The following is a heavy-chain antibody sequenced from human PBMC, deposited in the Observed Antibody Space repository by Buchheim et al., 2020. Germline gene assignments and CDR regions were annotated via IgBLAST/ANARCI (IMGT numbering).Heavy chain of an antibody. CDR1: GFTFSSHA. CDR2: ISYDGSNK. J-gene: IGHJ6*02. Sequence: QVQLVESGGGVVQPGRSLRLSCAASGFTFSSHAMHWVRQAPGKGLEWVAVISYDGSNKYYADSVKGRFTISRDNSKNTLYLQMNSLRAEDTAVYYCASLGDTVTGKLARFRYYYGMDVWGQGTT. V-gene: IGHV3-30*04. D-gene: IGHD4-11*01. CDR3: ASLGDTVTGKLARFRYYYGMDV.